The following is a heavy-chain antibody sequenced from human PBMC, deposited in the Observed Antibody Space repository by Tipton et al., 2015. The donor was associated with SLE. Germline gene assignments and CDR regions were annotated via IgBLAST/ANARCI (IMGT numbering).Heavy chain of an antibody. D-gene: IGHD6-13*01. CDR1: GFTFSSYW. J-gene: IGHJ3*02. V-gene: IGHV3-7*01. CDR2: IKQDGSEK. Sequence: VQLVQSGGGVVQPGRSLRLSCAASGFTFSSYWMSWVRQAPGKGLEWVANIKQDGSEKYYVDSVKGRFTISRDNAKNSLYLQMNSLRAEDTAVYYCATSPTLSSWYGDAFDIWGQGTMVTVSS. CDR3: ATSPTLSSWYGDAFDI.